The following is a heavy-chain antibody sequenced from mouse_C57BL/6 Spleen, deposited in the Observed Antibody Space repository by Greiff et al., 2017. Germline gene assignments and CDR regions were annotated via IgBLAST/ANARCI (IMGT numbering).Heavy chain of an antibody. J-gene: IGHJ3*01. Sequence: QVQLKESGAELVKPGASVKISCKASGYAFSSYWMNWVKQRPGKGLEWIGQIYPGDGDTNYNGKFKGKATLTADKSSSTAYMQLSSLTSEDSAVYFCARRGDYDERAWFAYWGQGTLVTVSA. CDR2: IYPGDGDT. V-gene: IGHV1-80*01. CDR1: GYAFSSYW. CDR3: ARRGDYDERAWFAY. D-gene: IGHD2-4*01.